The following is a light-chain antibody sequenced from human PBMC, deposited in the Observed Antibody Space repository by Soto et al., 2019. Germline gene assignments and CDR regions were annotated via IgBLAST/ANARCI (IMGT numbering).Light chain of an antibody. CDR1: SSDVGGYDY. V-gene: IGLV2-8*01. Sequence: QSALTQPPSASASSGQSVTISCTVTSSDVGGYDYVSWYQHHPGKAPKLLIYEVTKRSSVVPDRFSGSKSGNTASLTVSGLLAEYEADYYCASYAGGNQVFGTGTKLTVL. CDR2: EVT. J-gene: IGLJ1*01. CDR3: ASYAGGNQV.